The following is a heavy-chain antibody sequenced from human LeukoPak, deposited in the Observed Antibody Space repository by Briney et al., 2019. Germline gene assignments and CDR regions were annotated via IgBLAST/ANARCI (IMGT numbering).Heavy chain of an antibody. D-gene: IGHD5/OR15-5a*01. J-gene: IGHJ4*02. CDR3: AKDKSVSADYYFDY. V-gene: IGHV3-23*01. CDR2: ISGSGGST. CDR1: GFTFSSYA. Sequence: GGSLRLSCAASGFTFSSYAMSWVRQAPGKGLEWVSAISGSGGSTYYADSVKSRFTISRDNSKNTLFLQMNNLRTEDTAVYYCAKDKSVSADYYFDYWGQGTLVTVSS.